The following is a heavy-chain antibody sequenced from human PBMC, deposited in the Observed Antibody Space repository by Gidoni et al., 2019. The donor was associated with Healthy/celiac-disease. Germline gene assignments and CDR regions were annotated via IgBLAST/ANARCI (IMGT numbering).Heavy chain of an antibody. CDR1: GFTFSGSA. D-gene: IGHD6-19*01. CDR2: IRSKANSYAT. J-gene: IGHJ4*02. Sequence: EVQLVESGGGLVQPGGSLKLSCAASGFTFSGSAMHWVRQASGKGLEWVGRIRSKANSYATAYAASVKGRFTISRDDSKNTAYLQMNSLKTEDTAVYYCTSFDSSGWYVWDYWGQGTLVTVSS. V-gene: IGHV3-73*02. CDR3: TSFDSSGWYVWDY.